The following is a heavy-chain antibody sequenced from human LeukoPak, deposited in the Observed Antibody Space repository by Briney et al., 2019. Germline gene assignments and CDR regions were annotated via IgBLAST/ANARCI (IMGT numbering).Heavy chain of an antibody. CDR3: ARAGVGNWFDP. CDR2: INHSGST. D-gene: IGHD3-10*01. Sequence: SETLSLTCAVYGXSFSGYYWNWIRQPPGKGLEWIGEINHSGSTNYNPSLKSRVTISVDTSKSQFSLKLSSVTAADTAVYYCARAGVGNWFDPWGQGTLVTVSS. J-gene: IGHJ5*02. CDR1: GXSFSGYY. V-gene: IGHV4-34*01.